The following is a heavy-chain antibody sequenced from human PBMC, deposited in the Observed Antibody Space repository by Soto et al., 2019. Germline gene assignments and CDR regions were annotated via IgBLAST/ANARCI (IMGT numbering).Heavy chain of an antibody. J-gene: IGHJ5*02. CDR2: IYYSGST. CDR3: ASDYGDPGWFDP. Sequence: PSETLSLTCTVSGGSISSSSYYWGWIRQPPGKGLEWIGSIYYSGSTYYNPSLKSRVTISVDTSKNQFSLKLSSVTAADTAVYYCASDYGDPGWFDPWGQGTLVTVSS. V-gene: IGHV4-39*01. CDR1: GGSISSSSYY. D-gene: IGHD4-17*01.